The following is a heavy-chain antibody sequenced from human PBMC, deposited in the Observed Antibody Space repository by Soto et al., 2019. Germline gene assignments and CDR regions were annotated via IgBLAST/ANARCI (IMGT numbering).Heavy chain of an antibody. CDR3: AKDPRFMIVTSFDY. J-gene: IGHJ4*02. V-gene: IGHV3-23*01. CDR2: ISGSGGST. D-gene: IGHD3-22*01. Sequence: PGGSLRLSCAASGFTFSSYAMSWVRQAPGKGLEWVSAISGSGGSTYYADSGKGRLTISRDNSKNTLYLQMNSLRAEDTAVYYCAKDPRFMIVTSFDYWGQGTQVTVSS. CDR1: GFTFSSYA.